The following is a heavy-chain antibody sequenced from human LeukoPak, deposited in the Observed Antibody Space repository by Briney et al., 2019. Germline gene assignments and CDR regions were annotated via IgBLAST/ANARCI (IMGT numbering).Heavy chain of an antibody. CDR1: GFTFSSYW. CDR2: ISYDGSNK. Sequence: GGSLRLSCAASGFTFSSYWMSWVRQAPGKGLEWVAVISYDGSNKYYADSVKGRFTISRDNSKNTLYLQMNSLRAEDTAVYYCAKSSSGWSYFDYWGQGTLVTVSS. CDR3: AKSSSGWSYFDY. D-gene: IGHD6-19*01. J-gene: IGHJ4*02. V-gene: IGHV3-30*18.